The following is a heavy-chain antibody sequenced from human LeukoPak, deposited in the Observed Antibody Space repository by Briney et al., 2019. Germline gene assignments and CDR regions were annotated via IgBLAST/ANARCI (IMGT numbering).Heavy chain of an antibody. CDR2: INPNSGGT. CDR3: AREKLFFIAVAGMWIHDAFDI. J-gene: IGHJ3*02. Sequence: GASVKVSCKASGYTFTGYHIHWVRQAPGQGLEWMGRINPNSGGTNYAQKFQGRVTMTRDTSTSTVYMELSSLRSEDTAVYYCAREKLFFIAVAGMWIHDAFDIWGQGTMVTVSS. V-gene: IGHV1-2*06. D-gene: IGHD6-19*01. CDR1: GYTFTGYH.